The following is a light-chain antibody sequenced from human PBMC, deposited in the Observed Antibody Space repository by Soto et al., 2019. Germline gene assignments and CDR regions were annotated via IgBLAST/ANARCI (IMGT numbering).Light chain of an antibody. Sequence: QAVVTQPASVSGSPGQSITISCTGTSSDVGTYKFVSWYQQHPGKVPTLMIHEGTKRPSGVSNRFSGSKSGNTATLTISGLQPEDEANYYCCSYAGTSFWVFGGGTKLTVL. CDR2: EGT. V-gene: IGLV2-23*01. J-gene: IGLJ3*02. CDR3: CSYAGTSFWV. CDR1: SSDVGTYKF.